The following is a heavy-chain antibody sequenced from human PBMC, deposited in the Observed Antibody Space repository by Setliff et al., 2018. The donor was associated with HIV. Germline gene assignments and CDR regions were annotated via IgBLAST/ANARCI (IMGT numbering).Heavy chain of an antibody. J-gene: IGHJ4*02. CDR2: INEDGSEK. Sequence: GGSLRLSCAASGFTLSRYWMSWVRQAPGKGLEWVASINEDGSEKNYVDSVKGRFTISRDNAKNSLFLQVNSLRAEDTAVYYCARVVATSDYWGQGTLVTVSS. V-gene: IGHV3-7*01. D-gene: IGHD5-12*01. CDR3: ARVVATSDY. CDR1: GFTLSRYW.